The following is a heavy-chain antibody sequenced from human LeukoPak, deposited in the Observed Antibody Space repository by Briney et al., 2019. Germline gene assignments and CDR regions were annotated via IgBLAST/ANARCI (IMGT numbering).Heavy chain of an antibody. CDR3: AREVDYYDTSDYFPLGY. CDR2: ISAYNGNT. V-gene: IGHV1-18*01. Sequence: ASVKVSCKASGYTFTSYGISWVRQAPGQGLEWMGWISAYNGNTNYAQKFQGRVTLTRDMSTSTAYMELSRLRSDDTAVYYCAREVDYYDTSDYFPLGYWGQGTLVTVSS. J-gene: IGHJ4*02. CDR1: GYTFTSYG. D-gene: IGHD3-22*01.